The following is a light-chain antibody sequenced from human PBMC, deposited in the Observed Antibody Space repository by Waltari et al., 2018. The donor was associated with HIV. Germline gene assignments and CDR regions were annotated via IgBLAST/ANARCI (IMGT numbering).Light chain of an antibody. Sequence: DIVMTQSPDSLAVSLGERATINCKSSQSVLYRSDNKNHLAWYQQKSGQPPKLLFSWSSARKSGVPDRFSGSGSGTDFTLTIRSLRAEDVAIYYCQQYGSFPWTFGQGTKVEIK. CDR2: WSS. J-gene: IGKJ1*01. CDR1: QSVLYRSDNKNH. CDR3: QQYGSFPWT. V-gene: IGKV4-1*01.